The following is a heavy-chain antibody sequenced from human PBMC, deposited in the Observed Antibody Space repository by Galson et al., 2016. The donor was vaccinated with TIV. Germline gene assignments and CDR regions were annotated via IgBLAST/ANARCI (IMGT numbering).Heavy chain of an antibody. D-gene: IGHD2-15*01. CDR2: IKTKMEGGAT. CDR1: GFTFSYAW. J-gene: IGHJ6*02. CDR3: ATESVVLGEHFYHGMEL. V-gene: IGHV3-15*05. Sequence: PRLSCAVSGFTFSYAWMTWVRQAPGKGLEWVGRIKTKMEGGATDYAAVVKGSFTILRDDSKNMLYLQMKSLKTEDTGVYYCATESVVLGEHFYHGMELWGQGTSVVVSS.